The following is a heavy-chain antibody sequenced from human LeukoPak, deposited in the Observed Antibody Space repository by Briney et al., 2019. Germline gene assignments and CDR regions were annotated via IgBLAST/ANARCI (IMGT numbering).Heavy chain of an antibody. Sequence: GGSLRLSCAASGFTFISYSMNWVRQAPGKGLEWVSYISSSSSTIYYADSVKGRFTISRDNAKNSLYLQMNSQRAEDTAVYYCARDRAAGAFDYWGQGSLVTVSS. V-gene: IGHV3-48*01. CDR2: ISSSSSTI. CDR1: GFTFISYS. J-gene: IGHJ4*02. CDR3: ARDRAAGAFDY. D-gene: IGHD6-13*01.